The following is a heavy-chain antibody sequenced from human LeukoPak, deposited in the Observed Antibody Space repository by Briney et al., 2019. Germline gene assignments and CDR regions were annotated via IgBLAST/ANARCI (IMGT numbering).Heavy chain of an antibody. CDR1: GFTFDDYA. Sequence: GGSLRLSCAASGFTFDDYAMHWVRQAPGKGLEWVSGISWNSVSIDYADSVKGRFTISRDHSNNSVSLQMTNLRVEDTAIYYCARGASRISWPGIDYWGQGTLVTVSS. V-gene: IGHV3-9*01. CDR2: ISWNSVSI. CDR3: ARGASRISWPGIDY. D-gene: IGHD3-3*02. J-gene: IGHJ4*02.